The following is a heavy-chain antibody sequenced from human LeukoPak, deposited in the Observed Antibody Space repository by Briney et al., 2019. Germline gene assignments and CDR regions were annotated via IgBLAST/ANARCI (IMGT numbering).Heavy chain of an antibody. CDR1: GGSISSYY. CDR2: ISTSGST. CDR3: AREGGPYRPLDY. V-gene: IGHV4-4*07. J-gene: IGHJ4*02. Sequence: SETLSLTCTVSGGSISSYYWSWIRQPAGKGLEWIGRISTSGSTNYNPSLKSRVTMSVDTSNNQFSLKLSSVTAADTAVYYCAREGGPYRPLDYSGQGTLVTVSS.